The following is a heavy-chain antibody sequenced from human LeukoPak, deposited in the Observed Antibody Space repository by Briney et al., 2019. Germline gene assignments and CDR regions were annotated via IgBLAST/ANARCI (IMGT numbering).Heavy chain of an antibody. Sequence: SETLSLTCAVYGGSFSGYYWSWIRQPPGKGLGWIGGINHSGSTNYNPSLKSRVTISVDTSKNQFSLKLSSVTAADTAVYYCARGCSTSWRKYYFDYWGQGTLVTVSS. J-gene: IGHJ4*02. CDR1: GGSFSGYY. D-gene: IGHD2-2*01. CDR3: ARGCSTSWRKYYFDY. CDR2: INHSGST. V-gene: IGHV4-34*01.